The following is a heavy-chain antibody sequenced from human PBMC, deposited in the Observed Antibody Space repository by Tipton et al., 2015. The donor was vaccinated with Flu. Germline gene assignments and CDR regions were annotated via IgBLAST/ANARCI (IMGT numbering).Heavy chain of an antibody. J-gene: IGHJ4*02. CDR3: ARFSVRAESDY. CDR2: IYSSGST. V-gene: IGHV4-4*07. D-gene: IGHD3-10*01. Sequence: TLSLTCTVSGGSINSYYWSWIRQPAGKGLEWIGRIYSSGSTNYNPSLKSRVTMLVDTSKNQFSLKMSSVTAADTAVYYCARFSVRAESDYWGQGTLVTVSS. CDR1: GGSINSYY.